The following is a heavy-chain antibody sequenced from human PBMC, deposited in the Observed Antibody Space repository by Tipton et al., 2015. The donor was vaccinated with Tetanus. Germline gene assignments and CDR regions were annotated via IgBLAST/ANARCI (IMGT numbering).Heavy chain of an antibody. CDR2: ISVTGGTT. J-gene: IGHJ4*02. CDR1: GFTLSTYA. Sequence: AASGFTLSTYAMSWVRQAPGKGLEWVSGISVTGGTTWYPDSVKGRFTISRENSKNTLYLQMNSLRAHDTAVYYCANCGYRSSWFHYWGQGTLVTVSS. CDR3: ANCGYRSSWFHY. V-gene: IGHV3-23*01. D-gene: IGHD6-13*01.